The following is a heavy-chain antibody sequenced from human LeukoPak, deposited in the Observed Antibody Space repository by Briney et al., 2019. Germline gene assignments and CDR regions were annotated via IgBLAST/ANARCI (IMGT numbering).Heavy chain of an antibody. CDR3: ARDLEYCSGGSGTEFIY. Sequence: ASVKVSCKASGYTFTNYAMHWVRQAPGQRFEWVGWINAANGNTKYSEKFQGRVTITRDTSANTAYMELSSLRSEDTAVYYCARDLEYCSGGSGTEFIYWGQGTLVTVSS. CDR2: INAANGNT. CDR1: GYTFTNYA. J-gene: IGHJ4*02. V-gene: IGHV1-3*01. D-gene: IGHD2-15*01.